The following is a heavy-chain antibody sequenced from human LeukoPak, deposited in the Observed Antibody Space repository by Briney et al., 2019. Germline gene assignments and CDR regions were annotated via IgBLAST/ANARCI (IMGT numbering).Heavy chain of an antibody. Sequence: SETLSLTCTVSGGSISSYHWSWIRQPPGKGLEWIGYIHYSGSTNYNPSLKSRVTISVDTSKNQFSLKLSSVTAADTAVYYCARLEDGTMIVNWGQGTLVTVSS. D-gene: IGHD3-22*01. CDR2: IHYSGST. V-gene: IGHV4-59*01. CDR3: ARLEDGTMIVN. CDR1: GGSISSYH. J-gene: IGHJ4*02.